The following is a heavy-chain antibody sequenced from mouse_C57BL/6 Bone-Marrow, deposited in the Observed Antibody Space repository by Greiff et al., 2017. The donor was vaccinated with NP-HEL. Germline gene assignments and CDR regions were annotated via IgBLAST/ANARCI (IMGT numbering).Heavy chain of an antibody. CDR3: SSELQFAY. V-gene: IGHV1-74*01. J-gene: IGHJ3*01. D-gene: IGHD6-1*01. CDR1: GYTFTGYW. CDR2: IHPSGGDT. Sequence: QVQLQQPGAELVKPGASVKVSCKASGYTFTGYWMHWVKQRPGQGLEWIGRIHPSGGDTNYNQKFKGKATLTVDKSSSTAYMQLSSLTSEDSAVYYCSSELQFAYWGQGTPVTVSA.